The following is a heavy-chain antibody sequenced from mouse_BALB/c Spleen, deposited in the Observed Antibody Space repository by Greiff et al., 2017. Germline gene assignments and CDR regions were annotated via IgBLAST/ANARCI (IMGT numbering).Heavy chain of an antibody. CDR3: ARGGELGDAMDY. CDR2: IYPYNGGT. J-gene: IGHJ4*01. CDR1: GYTFTDYN. V-gene: IGHV1S29*02. D-gene: IGHD4-1*01. Sequence: VQLQQSGPELVKPGASVKISCKASGYTFTDYNMHWVKQSHGKSLEWIGYIYPYNGGTGYNQKFKSKATLTVDNSSSTAYMKLRSLTSEDSAVYYCARGGELGDAMDYWGQGTSVTVSS.